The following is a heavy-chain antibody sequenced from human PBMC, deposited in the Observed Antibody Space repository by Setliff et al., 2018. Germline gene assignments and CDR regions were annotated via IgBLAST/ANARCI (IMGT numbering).Heavy chain of an antibody. J-gene: IGHJ3*02. CDR1: GGSISSSSYY. CDR3: ARASYYYDSSGYYGAGAFDI. V-gene: IGHV4-39*07. D-gene: IGHD3-22*01. Sequence: SETLSLTCTVSGGSISSSSYYWTWIRQPPGKGLEWIGEINHSGSSNYNPSLKSRVTISVDTSKNQFSLNLSSVTAADTAVYYCARASYYYDSSGYYGAGAFDIWGQGTMVTVSS. CDR2: INHSGSS.